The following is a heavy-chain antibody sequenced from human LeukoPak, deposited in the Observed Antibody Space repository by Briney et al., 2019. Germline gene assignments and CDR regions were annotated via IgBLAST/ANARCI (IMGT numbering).Heavy chain of an antibody. J-gene: IGHJ4*02. D-gene: IGHD4/OR15-4a*01. CDR2: VIPLIGSR. CDR3: ARGPNFHYFDY. Sequence: SVKVSCKASGGNLNNFAVSWVRQAPGQGLEWVGGVIPLIGSRNYAQKFQGRVTITADESTSTAYMELSSLRSEDTAVYYCARGPNFHYFDYWGQGTLVTVSS. V-gene: IGHV1-69*13. CDR1: GGNLNNFA.